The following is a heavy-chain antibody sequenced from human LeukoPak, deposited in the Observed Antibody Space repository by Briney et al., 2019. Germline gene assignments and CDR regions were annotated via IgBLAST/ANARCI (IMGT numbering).Heavy chain of an antibody. D-gene: IGHD5-18*01. CDR1: GFTFSSYG. V-gene: IGHV3-33*01. CDR3: ARDPSQIQLWSNWFDP. J-gene: IGHJ5*02. Sequence: GRSLRLSCAASGFTFSSYGMHWVRQAPGKGLEWVAVIWYDGSNKYYADSVKGRFTISRDNPKNTLYLQMNSLRAEDTAVYYCARDPSQIQLWSNWFDPWGQGTLVTVSS. CDR2: IWYDGSNK.